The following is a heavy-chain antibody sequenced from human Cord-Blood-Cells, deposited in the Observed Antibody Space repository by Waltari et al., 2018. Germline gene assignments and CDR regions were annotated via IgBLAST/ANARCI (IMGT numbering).Heavy chain of an antibody. CDR3: TTQLVDY. Sequence: EVQLVESGGDLVKPGGSLRLSCAASGFTFSNAWMSWVRQAPGKGLEWVVRIKRKTDGGTTEYAAPVKGRFTISRDESKNTLYLQMNSLKTEDTAVYYCTTQLVDYWGQGTLVTVSS. J-gene: IGHJ4*02. CDR2: IKRKTDGGTT. V-gene: IGHV3-15*01. CDR1: GFTFSNAW.